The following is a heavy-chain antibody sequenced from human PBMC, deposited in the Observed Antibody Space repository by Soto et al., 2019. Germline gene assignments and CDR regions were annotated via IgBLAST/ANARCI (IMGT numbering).Heavy chain of an antibody. Sequence: PGGSLRLSCAASGFTFSNAWMSWVRQAPGKGLEWVGRIKSKTDGGTTDYAAPVKGRFTISRDDSKNTLYLQMNSLKTEDTAVYYCTTEGCSGYDLTVASMGLTDYYNGMDVWGQGTTVTVSS. CDR3: TTEGCSGYDLTVASMGLTDYYNGMDV. V-gene: IGHV3-15*01. CDR1: GFTFSNAW. D-gene: IGHD5-12*01. CDR2: IKSKTDGGTT. J-gene: IGHJ6*02.